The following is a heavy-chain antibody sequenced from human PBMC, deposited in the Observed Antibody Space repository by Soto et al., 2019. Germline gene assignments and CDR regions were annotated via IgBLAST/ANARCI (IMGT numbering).Heavy chain of an antibody. Sequence: PGGSLRLSCAASGFTFSSYWMHWVRQAPGKGLVWVSRINSDGSSTSYADSVKGRFTISRDNAKNTLYLQMNSLRAEDTAMYYCARDIAYSNYYGPSDYWGQGTLVTVSS. CDR3: ARDIAYSNYYGPSDY. J-gene: IGHJ4*02. V-gene: IGHV3-74*01. CDR2: INSDGSST. D-gene: IGHD3-10*01. CDR1: GFTFSSYW.